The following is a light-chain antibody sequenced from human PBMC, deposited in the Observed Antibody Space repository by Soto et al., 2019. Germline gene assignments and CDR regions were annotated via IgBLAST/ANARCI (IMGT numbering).Light chain of an antibody. CDR2: GNT. J-gene: IGLJ1*01. Sequence: QSVLTQPPSVSGAPGQTVAISYTGTSSNIGPGFDVHWYQQLPGTAPKLVLYGNTIRPSGVPDRFSGSRSGSSASLVITGLRAEDEADYYCQSYDSSLTGSVFGTGTKVTVL. CDR1: SSNIGPGFD. V-gene: IGLV1-40*01. CDR3: QSYDSSLTGSV.